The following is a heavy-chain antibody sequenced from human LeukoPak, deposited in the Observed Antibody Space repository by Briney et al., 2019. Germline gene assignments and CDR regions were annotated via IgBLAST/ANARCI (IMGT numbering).Heavy chain of an antibody. V-gene: IGHV3-23*01. CDR3: AKDQFITGTTSH. CDR1: GFTFSSYA. D-gene: IGHD1-20*01. J-gene: IGHJ4*02. CDR2: ISGSGGST. Sequence: GGSLRLSCAASGFTFSSYAMSWVCQAPGKGLEWVSAISGSGGSTYYADSVKGRFTISRDNSKNTLYLQMNSLRAEDTAVYYCAKDQFITGTTSHWGQGTLVTVSS.